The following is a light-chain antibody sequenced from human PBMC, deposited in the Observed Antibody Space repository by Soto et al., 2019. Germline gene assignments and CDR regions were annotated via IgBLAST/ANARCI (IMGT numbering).Light chain of an antibody. CDR1: QSINIW. Sequence: DIQMTQSPSTLSASVGDRVTITCRASQSINIWLAWYQQKPGKAPKFLIYDASTLKSGVPSRFSGSGSGTEFTLTISSLQPDDFVTYYCQQYNTYSYTFGQGTKLEIK. CDR3: QQYNTYSYT. V-gene: IGKV1-5*01. CDR2: DAS. J-gene: IGKJ2*01.